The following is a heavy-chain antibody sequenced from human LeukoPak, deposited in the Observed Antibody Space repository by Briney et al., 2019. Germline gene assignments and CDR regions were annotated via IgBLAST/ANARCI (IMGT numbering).Heavy chain of an antibody. J-gene: IGHJ5*02. Sequence: GRSLRLSCAASGFTFTNYGMNWVRQAPDKGLEWVTFIQTDGSDKYYADSVKGRFTISRDNSKNTVFLQVNNVRAEDTAVYFCAREDCPTYVGRFVHWGQGTLVTVSS. CDR3: AREDCPTYVGRFVH. CDR2: IQTDGSDK. CDR1: GFTFTNYG. D-gene: IGHD2-21*02. V-gene: IGHV3-33*01.